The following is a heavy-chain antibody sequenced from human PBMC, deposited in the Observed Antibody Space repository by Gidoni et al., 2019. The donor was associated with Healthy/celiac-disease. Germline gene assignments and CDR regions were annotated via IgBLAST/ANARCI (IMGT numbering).Heavy chain of an antibody. J-gene: IGHJ4*02. D-gene: IGHD2-15*01. CDR1: GGTFSSYA. Sequence: QVQLVQSGAAVKKPGSSVKVSCKASGGTFSSYAISWGRQAPGQGLEWMGRMIPILGIANYAQKFQGRVTITADKSTSTAYMELSSLRSEDTAVYYCARDHCSGGSCYPSDYWGQGTLVTVSS. V-gene: IGHV1-69*04. CDR2: MIPILGIA. CDR3: ARDHCSGGSCYPSDY.